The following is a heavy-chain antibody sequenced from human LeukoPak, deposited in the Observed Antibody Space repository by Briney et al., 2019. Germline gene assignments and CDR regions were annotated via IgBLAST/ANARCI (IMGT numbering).Heavy chain of an antibody. CDR3: ASHYGGNSNWFDP. Sequence: PSETLSLTCTVSGGSISSGSYYWSWIRQPAGKGLEWIGRIYTSGSTSYNPSLKSRVTISVDTSKNQISLKLSPVTAADTAVYYCASHYGGNSNWFDPWGQGTLVTVSS. CDR1: GGSISSGSYY. J-gene: IGHJ5*02. CDR2: IYTSGST. D-gene: IGHD4-23*01. V-gene: IGHV4-61*02.